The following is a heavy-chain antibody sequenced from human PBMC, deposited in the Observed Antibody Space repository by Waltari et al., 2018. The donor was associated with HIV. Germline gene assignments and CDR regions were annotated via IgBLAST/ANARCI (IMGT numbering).Heavy chain of an antibody. J-gene: IGHJ4*02. D-gene: IGHD3-22*01. Sequence: EVQLVESGGDAVKPGGCLRLSCASSGSTFSIAWIVWVRQAPGKGPEWVGRIKSKADGGTTDYAAPVKGRFTISRDDSKNTLYLQMNSLRFEDTAVYYCTTDEFYYGNSGYFDYWGQGTLVTVSS. CDR1: GSTFSIAW. CDR2: IKSKADGGTT. CDR3: TTDEFYYGNSGYFDY. V-gene: IGHV3-15*05.